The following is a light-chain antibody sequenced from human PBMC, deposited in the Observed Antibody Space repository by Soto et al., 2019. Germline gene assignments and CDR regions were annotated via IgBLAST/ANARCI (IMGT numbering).Light chain of an antibody. CDR1: QSVRDN. CDR2: GAS. V-gene: IGKV3-15*01. J-gene: IGKJ2*01. CDR3: QQSNTWPYT. Sequence: EIVMTHSPATLSVSPGERDTLSCRASQSVRDNLAWYQQKPGQAPRLLIYGASTRATGIPARFSGSGSGTEFTLTINRLQSEDFALYFCQQSNTWPYTFGQGTKLEIK.